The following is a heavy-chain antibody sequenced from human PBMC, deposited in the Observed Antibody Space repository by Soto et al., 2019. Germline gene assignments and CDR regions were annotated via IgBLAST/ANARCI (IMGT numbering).Heavy chain of an antibody. V-gene: IGHV3-48*02. D-gene: IGHD2-15*01. CDR2: ISSSRATI. CDR3: VRGRSDSLMDV. Sequence: GGSLRLACAGSGFTLNTFSMNWVRQAPGKGLEWVSYISSSRATIYYADSAKGRFTISRDDAKNSLYLQMNSLRDDDTAVYYCVRGRSDSLMDVWGQGTTVTVSS. J-gene: IGHJ6*02. CDR1: GFTLNTFS.